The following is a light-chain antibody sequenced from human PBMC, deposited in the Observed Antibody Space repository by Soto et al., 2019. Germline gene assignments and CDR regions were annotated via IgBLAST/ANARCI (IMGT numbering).Light chain of an antibody. CDR2: GAS. CDR3: QQYGSSPRT. V-gene: IGKV3-20*01. J-gene: IGKJ1*01. CDR1: QSVNSNY. Sequence: EIVLTQSPGTLSLSPGEGATLSCRASQSVNSNYLAWYQQKPGQAPRLLIYGASSRATGIPDRFSGSGSGTDFTLTISRLEPEDFAVYSCQQYGSSPRTFGQGTKVEIK.